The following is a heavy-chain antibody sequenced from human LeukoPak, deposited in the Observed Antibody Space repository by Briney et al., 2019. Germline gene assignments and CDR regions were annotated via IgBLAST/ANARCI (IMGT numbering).Heavy chain of an antibody. CDR2: MSNDGKDN. Sequence: PGGSLRLSCAVSGFTLTNYAVHWVRRAPGKGLEWLAVMSNDGKDNHVADSVKGRFSVSRDVSSDTLYLQMDSLRAEDTAVYFCAREGHSDLSTGYSPVEYYYYYMDVWGKGTTVTVSS. J-gene: IGHJ6*03. CDR1: GFTLTNYA. CDR3: AREGHSDLSTGYSPVEYYYYYMDV. V-gene: IGHV3-30*04. D-gene: IGHD3-9*01.